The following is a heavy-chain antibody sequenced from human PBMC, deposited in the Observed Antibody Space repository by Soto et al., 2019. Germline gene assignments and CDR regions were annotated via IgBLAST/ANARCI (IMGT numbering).Heavy chain of an antibody. CDR1: GFPVSSNY. CDR2: IYSGGST. V-gene: IGHV3-53*04. D-gene: IGHD6-19*01. J-gene: IGHJ6*03. Sequence: GGSLRLSCAASGFPVSSNYMSWVRQAPGKGLEWVSVIYSGGSTYYADSVKGRFTISRHNSKNTLYLQMNSLRAEDTAVYYCARESAVAGTGLYYYYYMDVWGKGTTVTVSS. CDR3: ARESAVAGTGLYYYYYMDV.